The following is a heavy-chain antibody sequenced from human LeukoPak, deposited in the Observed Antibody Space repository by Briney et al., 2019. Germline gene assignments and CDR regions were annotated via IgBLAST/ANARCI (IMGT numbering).Heavy chain of an antibody. J-gene: IGHJ4*02. CDR2: INHSGST. D-gene: IGHD2-15*01. CDR3: ARGLGPEELMVAANLYYFDY. Sequence: SETLSLTCAVYGGSFSGYYWSWIRQPPGKGLEWIGEINHSGSTNYSPSLKSRVTISVDTSKNQFSLKLSSVTAADTAVYYCARGLGPEELMVAANLYYFDYWGQGTLVTVSS. V-gene: IGHV4-34*01. CDR1: GGSFSGYY.